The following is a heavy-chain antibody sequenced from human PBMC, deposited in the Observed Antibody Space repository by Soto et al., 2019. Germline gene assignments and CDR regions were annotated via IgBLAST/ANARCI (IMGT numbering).Heavy chain of an antibody. J-gene: IGHJ3*02. CDR3: ARASYDFWSGFKGRVDAFDI. CDR2: IYYSGST. V-gene: IGHV4-59*01. CDR1: GGSISSYY. D-gene: IGHD3-3*01. Sequence: PSETLSLTCTVSGGSISSYYWSWIRQPPGKGLEGIGYIYYSGSTNYNPSLKSRVTISVDTSKNQFSLKLSSVTAADTAVYYCARASYDFWSGFKGRVDAFDIWGQGTMVTVSS.